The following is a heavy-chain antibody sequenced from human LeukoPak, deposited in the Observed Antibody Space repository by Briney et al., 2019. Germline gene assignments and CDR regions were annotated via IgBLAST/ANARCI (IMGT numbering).Heavy chain of an antibody. V-gene: IGHV3-23*01. CDR3: AKLSSGYSSSWYYFDY. CDR1: GFTFSSYG. D-gene: IGHD6-13*01. J-gene: IGHJ4*02. CDR2: ISGSGGST. Sequence: TGGSLRLSCAASGFTFSSYGMSWVRQAPGKGLEWVSAISGSGGSTYYADSVKGRFTISRDNSKNTLYLQMNSLRAEDTAVYYCAKLSSGYSSSWYYFDYWGQGTLVTVSS.